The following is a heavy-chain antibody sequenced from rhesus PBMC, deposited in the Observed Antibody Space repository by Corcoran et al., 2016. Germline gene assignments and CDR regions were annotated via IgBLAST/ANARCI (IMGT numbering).Heavy chain of an antibody. D-gene: IGHD6-13*01. J-gene: IGHJ2*01. CDR3: AKEGAAGYWYFDL. Sequence: EVQLVESGGGLVQPGGSLRLACAASGFTFSAYGMSWVRQSPGKGLEWVLYHRNCGGSTYYAESVWGRFNISRDNSKTTLSLQMNSLRLEDTAVYYCAKEGAAGYWYFDLWGPGTPITISS. CDR2: YHRNCGGST. V-gene: IGHV3S5*01. CDR1: GFTFSAYG.